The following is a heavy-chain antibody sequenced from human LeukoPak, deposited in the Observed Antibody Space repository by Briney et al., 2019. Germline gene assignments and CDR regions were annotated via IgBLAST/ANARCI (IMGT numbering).Heavy chain of an antibody. CDR2: INSNSGAT. CDR1: SYTFTDYY. V-gene: IGHV1-2*02. J-gene: IGHJ4*02. Sequence: GASVKVSCKASSYTFTDYYMHWVRQAPGQGPEWMGWINSNSGATNYAQKFQGRVTMTRDTSISTVYMELSSLRSDDTAVYYCARGRDRGASTPFDYWGQGTLVTVSS. D-gene: IGHD1-26*01. CDR3: ARGRDRGASTPFDY.